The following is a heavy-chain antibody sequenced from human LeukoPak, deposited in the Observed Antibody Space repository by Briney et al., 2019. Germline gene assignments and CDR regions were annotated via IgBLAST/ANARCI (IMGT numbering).Heavy chain of an antibody. D-gene: IGHD6-19*01. CDR1: GGSISPYY. V-gene: IGHV4-4*07. J-gene: IGHJ4*02. Sequence: PSENLSLTCTVFGGSISPYYWSWIRQPAGKGLEWIGRIYTSGATNYNPSLSTRVTMSLDTSKNQFSLELRSVTAADTAVYYRARNREYSSGWYYFDDWGQGTLVTVSS. CDR2: IYTSGAT. CDR3: ARNREYSSGWYYFDD.